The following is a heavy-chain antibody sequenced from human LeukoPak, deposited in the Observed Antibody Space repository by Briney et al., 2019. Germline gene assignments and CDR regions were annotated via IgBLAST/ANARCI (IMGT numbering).Heavy chain of an antibody. D-gene: IGHD2-21*02. V-gene: IGHV3-48*01. CDR2: ISSSGSNM. CDR3: AKEGGVTAPLSYYFDY. Sequence: PGGSLRLSCAASGFTFSSHSMNWVRQAPGKGLEWLSFISSSGSNMKYADSVEGRFAISRDNAKKSLYLQMDSLRVEDTAVYYCAKEGGVTAPLSYYFDYWGQGTLVTVSS. CDR1: GFTFSSHS. J-gene: IGHJ4*02.